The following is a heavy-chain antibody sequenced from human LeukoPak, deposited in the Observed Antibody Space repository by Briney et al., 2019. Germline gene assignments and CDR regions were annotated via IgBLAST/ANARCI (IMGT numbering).Heavy chain of an antibody. CDR2: ISYDGSNK. Sequence: GRSLRLSCAASGFTFSSYGMHWVRQAPGKGLEWVAVISYDGSNKYYADSVKGRFTISRDNSKNTLYLQMNSLRAEDTAVYYCAKDFYGDYYYGMDVWGQGTTVTVSS. V-gene: IGHV3-30*18. J-gene: IGHJ6*02. CDR3: AKDFYGDYYYGMDV. CDR1: GFTFSSYG. D-gene: IGHD4-17*01.